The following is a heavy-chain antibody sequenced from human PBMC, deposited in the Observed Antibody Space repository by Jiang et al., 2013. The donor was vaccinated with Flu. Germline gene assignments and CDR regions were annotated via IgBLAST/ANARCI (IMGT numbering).Heavy chain of an antibody. CDR3: AREGDDFYGSGSYYSGLDV. D-gene: IGHD3-10*01. J-gene: IGHJ6*02. V-gene: IGHV1-2*06. CDR2: INPNSGDT. Sequence: SGAEVKKPGASVKVSCKASGYTFTGYYLHWVRQAPGQGLEWMGRINPNSGDTNYAQRFQGRVTMTRDTSISTAYMELSGLRPDDTAVYYCAREGDDFYGSGSYYSGLDVWGQGTTVTVS. CDR1: GYTFTGYY.